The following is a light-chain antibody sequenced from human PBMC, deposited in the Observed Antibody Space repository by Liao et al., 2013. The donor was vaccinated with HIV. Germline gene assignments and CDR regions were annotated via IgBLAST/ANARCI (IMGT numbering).Light chain of an antibody. CDR3: QAWDSSTVV. CDR1: KLGDKY. J-gene: IGLJ2*01. CDR2: QDN. Sequence: SFDLTQPPSLSVSPGQTASITCSGDKLGDKYACWYQQKPGQSPVLVIYQDNKRPSGIPERFSGSNSGSTATLTISGTQAMDEADYYCQAWDSSTVVFGGGTKLTVL. V-gene: IGLV3-1*01.